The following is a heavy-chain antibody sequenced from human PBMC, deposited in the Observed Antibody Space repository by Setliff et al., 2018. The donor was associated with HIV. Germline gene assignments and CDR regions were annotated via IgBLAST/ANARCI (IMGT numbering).Heavy chain of an antibody. Sequence: PGGSLRLSCVGSGFAFDDAWMTWIRQAPGQGLEWVGRIKSRSDGGTADYNTRVKDRFITSREDSKNTLYLHLNNLKTEDTATYFCTIYGRRPPRQEVNFWGHGTLVTVSS. V-gene: IGHV3-15*01. CDR1: GFAFDDAW. CDR3: TIYGRRPPRQEVNF. D-gene: IGHD3-10*01. CDR2: IKSRSDGGTA. J-gene: IGHJ4*01.